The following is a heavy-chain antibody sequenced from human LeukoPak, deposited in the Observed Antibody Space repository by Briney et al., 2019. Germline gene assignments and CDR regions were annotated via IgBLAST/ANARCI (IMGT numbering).Heavy chain of an antibody. Sequence: GGSLRLPCAASGFTFSNAWMSWVRQAPGKGLEWVGRIKSKTDGGTTDYAAPVKGRFTISRDDSKNTLYLQMNSLKTEGTAVYYCTTENSSSWDFDYWGQGTLVTVS. CDR3: TTENSSSWDFDY. CDR1: GFTFSNAW. V-gene: IGHV3-15*01. CDR2: IKSKTDGGTT. J-gene: IGHJ4*02. D-gene: IGHD6-6*01.